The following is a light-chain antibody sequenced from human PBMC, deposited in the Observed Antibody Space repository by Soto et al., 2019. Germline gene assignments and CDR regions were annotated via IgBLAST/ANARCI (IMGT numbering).Light chain of an antibody. CDR1: SSDVGGYNY. Sequence: QSALTQPASVSGSPGQSITISCAGSSSDVGGYNYVSWYQQHPGKAPKLMIYHVTNRPSGASDRFSGSKSGNTASLTISGLQAEDEADYYCSSYTASSTWVFGGGTKLPVL. J-gene: IGLJ3*02. CDR3: SSYTASSTWV. V-gene: IGLV2-14*01. CDR2: HVT.